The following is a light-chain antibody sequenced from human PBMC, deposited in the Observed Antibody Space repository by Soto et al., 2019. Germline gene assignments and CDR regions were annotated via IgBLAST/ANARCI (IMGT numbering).Light chain of an antibody. J-gene: IGLJ2*01. Sequence: QSALTQPASVSGSPGQSIAISCTGTSSDVGAYDFVSWYQQHPGKAPKVMIYDVNNRPSGVSNRFFGSKSGNTASLTISGLQAEDEAEYYCSSYTTSRSVVVGGGTKLTVL. V-gene: IGLV2-14*01. CDR1: SSDVGAYDF. CDR2: DVN. CDR3: SSYTTSRSVV.